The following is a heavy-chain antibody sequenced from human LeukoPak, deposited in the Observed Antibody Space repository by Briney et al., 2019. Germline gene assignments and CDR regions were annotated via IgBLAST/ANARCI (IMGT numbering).Heavy chain of an antibody. V-gene: IGHV1-24*01. CDR1: GYTLTELS. CDR2: FDPEDGET. D-gene: IGHD5-24*01. Sequence: ASVKVSCKVSGYTLTELSMHWVRQALGKGLEWMGGFDPEDGETIYAQKFQGRVTMTEDTSTDTAYMELSSLRSEDTAVYYCATAFPNYRGWFDPWGQGTLVTVSS. CDR3: ATAFPNYRGWFDP. J-gene: IGHJ5*02.